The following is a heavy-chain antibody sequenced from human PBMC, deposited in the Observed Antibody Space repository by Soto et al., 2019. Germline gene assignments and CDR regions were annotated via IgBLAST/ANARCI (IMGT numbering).Heavy chain of an antibody. CDR2: IYYTGTT. J-gene: IGHJ4*02. V-gene: IGHV4-30-4*01. CDR3: ARYQKGPFDS. Sequence: SETLSLTCTVSGGSISSGDYYWSWIRQPPGKGPEWIGCIYYTGTTYYNPSLKSRLTISVDTSKNQFSLKLTPVTAADTAVYFCARYQKGPFDSWGQGTLVTVSS. CDR1: GGSISSGDYY. D-gene: IGHD2-2*01.